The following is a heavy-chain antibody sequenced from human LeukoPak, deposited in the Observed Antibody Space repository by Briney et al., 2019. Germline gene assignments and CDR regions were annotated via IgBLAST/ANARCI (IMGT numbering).Heavy chain of an antibody. D-gene: IGHD3-10*01. V-gene: IGHV3-21*01. J-gene: IGHJ4*02. CDR3: ARGSRDYGSGSYPTY. CDR1: SYS. CDR2: ISSSSSYI. Sequence: GGSLRLSCAASSYSVNWVRQAPGKGLEWVSSISSSSSYIYYADSVKGRFTISRDNAKNSLYLQMNSLRAEDTAVYYCARGSRDYGSGSYPTYWGQGTLVTVSS.